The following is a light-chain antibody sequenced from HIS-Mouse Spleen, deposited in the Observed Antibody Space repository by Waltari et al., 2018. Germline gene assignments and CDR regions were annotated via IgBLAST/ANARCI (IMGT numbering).Light chain of an antibody. CDR3: SSYTSSSFNVV. CDR2: GVS. J-gene: IGLJ2*01. V-gene: IGLV2-14*03. Sequence: QSALTQPASVSVSPGQAITISCPGTSRDAGGXNYVSWYQQPPGKAPKIMIYGVSNRPSGVSNRFSGSKSGNTASLTISGLQAEDEADYYCSSYTSSSFNVVFGGGTKLTVL. CDR1: SRDAGGXNY.